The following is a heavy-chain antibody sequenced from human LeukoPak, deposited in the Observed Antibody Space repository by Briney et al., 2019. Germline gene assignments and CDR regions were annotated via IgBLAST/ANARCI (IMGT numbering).Heavy chain of an antibody. CDR1: GFTFSTYA. CDR2: ISPSSNHI. V-gene: IGHV3-21*01. Sequence: GGPLRLPCAASGFTFSTYAMNWLPHAPGKGLEWLSSISPSSNHIQHADRVKRRLHISRENAEHALYLQIHAQRPEDRAVYYCARDFGYWGQGTLVTVFS. D-gene: IGHD3-16*01. J-gene: IGHJ4*02. CDR3: ARDFGY.